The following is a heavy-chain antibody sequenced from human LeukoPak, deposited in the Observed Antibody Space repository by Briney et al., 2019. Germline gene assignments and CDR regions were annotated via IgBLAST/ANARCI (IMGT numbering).Heavy chain of an antibody. J-gene: IGHJ4*02. CDR1: GFTFSSYS. D-gene: IGHD3-3*01. CDR3: AKVWRGVGTTAVARSYYFDY. CDR2: ISSSSSTI. Sequence: AGGSLRLSCAASGFTFSSYSMNWVRQAPGKGLEWVSYISSSSSTIYYADSVKGRFTISRDNAKNSLYLQMNSLRAEDTAVYYWAKVWRGVGTTAVARSYYFDYWGQGNLVTVSS. V-gene: IGHV3-48*01.